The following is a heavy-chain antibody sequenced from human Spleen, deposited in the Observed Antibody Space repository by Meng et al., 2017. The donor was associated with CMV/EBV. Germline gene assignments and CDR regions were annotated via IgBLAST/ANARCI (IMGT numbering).Heavy chain of an antibody. Sequence: SGYTFTMYYVHWVRQAPGQGLEWMGLINPIGGSTSYAQQLQGRVTLTRDTSANTVYMDLSNLRSEDTAVYYCARSSSSSWKHALDYWGQGTLVTVSS. CDR2: INPIGGST. CDR3: ARSSSSSWKHALDY. CDR1: GYTFTMYY. J-gene: IGHJ4*02. V-gene: IGHV1-46*04. D-gene: IGHD6-13*01.